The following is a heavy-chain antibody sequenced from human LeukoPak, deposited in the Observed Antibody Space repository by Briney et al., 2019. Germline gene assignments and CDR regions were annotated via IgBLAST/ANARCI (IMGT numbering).Heavy chain of an antibody. CDR3: TTDPVGTMIVVSPDY. CDR1: GFTFSNAW. D-gene: IGHD3-22*01. CDR2: IKSKTDGGTT. V-gene: IGHV3-15*01. Sequence: GGSLRLSCAASGFTFSNAWMSWVRQAPGKGLEWVGRIKSKTDGGTTDYAAPVKGRFTISRDDSKNTLYLQMNSLKTEDTAVYYCTTDPVGTMIVVSPDYWGQGTLVTVSS. J-gene: IGHJ4*02.